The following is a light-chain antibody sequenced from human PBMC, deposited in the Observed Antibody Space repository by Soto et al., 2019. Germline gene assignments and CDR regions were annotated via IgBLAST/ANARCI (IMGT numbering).Light chain of an antibody. CDR1: RGDVGGYNF. V-gene: IGLV2-14*01. Sequence: QSALTQPASVSESPGQSITISCTGTRGDVGGYNFVSWYQQHPGKAPKLLIYNVSNRPSGVSSRFSGSRSGNTASLTISGLQAEDEADYYCSSYISSSTPYLFGSGTKLTVL. J-gene: IGLJ1*01. CDR2: NVS. CDR3: SSYISSSTPYL.